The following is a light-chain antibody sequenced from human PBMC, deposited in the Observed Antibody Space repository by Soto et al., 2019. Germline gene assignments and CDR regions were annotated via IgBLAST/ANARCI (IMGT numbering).Light chain of an antibody. Sequence: QSVLTQPPSASGTPGQRVTISCSGSSSNIGSNTVNWYHQLPGTAPKLLIYSSDQRPSGVPDRFSGSKSGTSASLAISGLQSEDEGDYYCAAWDDSLNGPVFGGGTKLTVL. J-gene: IGLJ2*01. CDR3: AAWDDSLNGPV. V-gene: IGLV1-44*01. CDR2: SSD. CDR1: SSNIGSNT.